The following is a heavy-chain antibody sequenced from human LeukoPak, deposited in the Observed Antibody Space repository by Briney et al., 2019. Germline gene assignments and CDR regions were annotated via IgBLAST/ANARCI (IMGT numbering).Heavy chain of an antibody. D-gene: IGHD2/OR15-2a*01. CDR2: INPNSGGT. CDR3: AREDGEYDAFDI. CDR1: VYTFTVYY. Sequence: ASVKVSCKASVYTFTVYYMHRVRQAPGQGLEWMGWINPNSGGTNYAQKFQGRVTMTRDTSISTAYMELSRLRSDDTAVYYCAREDGEYDAFDIWGQGTMVTVSS. J-gene: IGHJ3*02. V-gene: IGHV1-2*02.